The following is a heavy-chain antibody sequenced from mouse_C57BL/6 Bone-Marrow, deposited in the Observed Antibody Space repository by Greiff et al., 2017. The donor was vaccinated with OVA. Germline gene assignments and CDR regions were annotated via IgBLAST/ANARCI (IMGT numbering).Heavy chain of an antibody. CDR1: GYTFTSYG. CDR2: IYPRSGNT. J-gene: IGHJ2*01. V-gene: IGHV1-81*01. D-gene: IGHD1-1*01. Sequence: LQESGAELARPGASVKLSCKASGYTFTSYGISWVKQRTGQGLEWIGEIYPRSGNTYYNEKFKGKATLTADKSSSTAYMELRSLTSEDSAVYFCARKGNYGSSLDYWGQGTTLTVSS. CDR3: ARKGNYGSSLDY.